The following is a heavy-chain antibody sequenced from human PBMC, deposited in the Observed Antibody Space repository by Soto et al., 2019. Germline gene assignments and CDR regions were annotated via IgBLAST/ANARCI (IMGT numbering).Heavy chain of an antibody. D-gene: IGHD1-26*01. J-gene: IGHJ4*02. CDR2: IIPIFGTA. Sequence: SVKVSCKASGGTFSSYAISWVRQAPGQGLEWMGGIIPIFGTANYAQKFQGRVTVTADESTSTAYMELSSLRSEGTAVYYCASLPLVGATTFDYWGQGTLVTVSS. CDR3: ASLPLVGATTFDY. V-gene: IGHV1-69*13. CDR1: GGTFSSYA.